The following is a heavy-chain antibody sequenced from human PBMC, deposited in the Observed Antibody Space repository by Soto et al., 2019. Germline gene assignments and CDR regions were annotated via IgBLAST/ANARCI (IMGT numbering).Heavy chain of an antibody. J-gene: IGHJ6*03. D-gene: IGHD6-13*01. V-gene: IGHV1-8*01. CDR3: ARGGLWGSSWYFSHYYYYMDV. Sequence: ASVKVSCKASGYTFTSYDINWVRQATGQGLEWMGWMNPNSGNTGYAQKFQGRVTMTRNTSISTAYMELSSLRSEDTAVYYCARGGLWGSSWYFSHYYYYMDVWGKGTMVTVSS. CDR1: GYTFTSYD. CDR2: MNPNSGNT.